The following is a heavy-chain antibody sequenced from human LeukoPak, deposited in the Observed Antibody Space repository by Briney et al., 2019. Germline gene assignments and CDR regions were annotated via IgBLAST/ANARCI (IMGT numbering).Heavy chain of an antibody. V-gene: IGHV3-74*01. CDR1: GFIFSRYW. CDR2: ISSDGSIA. D-gene: IGHD1-14*01. J-gene: IGHJ4*02. Sequence: QPGGSLRLSCAASGFIFSRYWMYWVRQVPGKGLVWVSRISSDGSIASYADSVEGRFAMSRDSARNTLFLQMNSLRAEDTAVYYCARSRDNVLDYWGQGTLVTVSS. CDR3: ARSRDNVLDY.